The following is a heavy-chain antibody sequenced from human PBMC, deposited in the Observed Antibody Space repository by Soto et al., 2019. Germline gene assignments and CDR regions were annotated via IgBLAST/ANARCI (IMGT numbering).Heavy chain of an antibody. J-gene: IGHJ4*02. Sequence: QVQLVQSGAEVKKPGSSVKVSCKASGGTFSSYAISWVRQAPGQGLEWMGGIIPIFGTANYAQKFQGRVTSTADESTSTAYMELSSLRSEDTAVYYCARDRPYCGGDCPYFDYWGQGTLVTVSS. V-gene: IGHV1-69*12. CDR2: IIPIFGTA. D-gene: IGHD2-21*02. CDR3: ARDRPYCGGDCPYFDY. CDR1: GGTFSSYA.